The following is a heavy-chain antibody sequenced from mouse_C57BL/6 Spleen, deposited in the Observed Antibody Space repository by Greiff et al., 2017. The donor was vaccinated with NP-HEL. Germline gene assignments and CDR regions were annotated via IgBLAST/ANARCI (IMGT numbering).Heavy chain of an antibody. D-gene: IGHD2-3*01. V-gene: IGHV1-54*01. CDR1: GYAFTNYL. CDR2: INPGSGGT. J-gene: IGHJ2*01. Sequence: QVQLQQSGAELVRPGTSVKVSCKASGYAFTNYLIEWVKQRPGQGLEWIGVINPGSGGTNYNEKFKGKATLTADKSSSTAYMQLSSPTSEDSAVYFCARENGYFYFDYWGQGTTLTVSS. CDR3: ARENGYFYFDY.